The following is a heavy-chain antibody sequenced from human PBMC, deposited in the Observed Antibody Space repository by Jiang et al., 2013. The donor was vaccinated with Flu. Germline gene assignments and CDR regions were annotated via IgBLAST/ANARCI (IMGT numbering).Heavy chain of an antibody. D-gene: IGHD2-8*01. CDR3: ARQTNRVAPCDY. Sequence: QLVESGAEVKKPGASVKVSCKASGYSFTTYGISWVRQAPGQGLEWMGWISAYNGNTNYAQKFQGRVTMTTDTSTSTVYMELRSLRADDAALYYCARQTNRVAPCDYWGQGTLVTVSS. J-gene: IGHJ4*02. CDR2: ISAYNGNT. CDR1: GYSFTTYG. V-gene: IGHV1-18*04.